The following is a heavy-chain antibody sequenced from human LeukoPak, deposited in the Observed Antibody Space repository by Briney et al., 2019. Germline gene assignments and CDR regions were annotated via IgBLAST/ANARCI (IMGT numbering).Heavy chain of an antibody. Sequence: ASVKVSCKASGYTFTGYYMHWVRQAPGQGLEWMGWINPNSGGTNYAQKFQGRVTMTRDTSISTAYMELSRLRSDDTAVYYCARDEYYYDSSGYYAPFDYWGQGTLVTVSS. D-gene: IGHD3-22*01. V-gene: IGHV1-2*02. CDR2: INPNSGGT. J-gene: IGHJ4*02. CDR1: GYTFTGYY. CDR3: ARDEYYYDSSGYYAPFDY.